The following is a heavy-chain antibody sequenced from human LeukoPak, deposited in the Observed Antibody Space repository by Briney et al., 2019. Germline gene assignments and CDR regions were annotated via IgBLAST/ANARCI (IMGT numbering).Heavy chain of an antibody. CDR2: ISGRGDST. CDR1: GFTFRSYA. CDR3: AKAHSSSWYYFGD. Sequence: GGTLRLSCAASGFTFRSYAMSWVRQAPGKGLEWVSVISGRGDSTHYADSVRGRFTISRDNSKNTLYLQMNSLRAGDTAVYYCAKAHSSSWYYFGDWGQGARVTVSS. J-gene: IGHJ4*02. V-gene: IGHV3-23*01. D-gene: IGHD6-13*01.